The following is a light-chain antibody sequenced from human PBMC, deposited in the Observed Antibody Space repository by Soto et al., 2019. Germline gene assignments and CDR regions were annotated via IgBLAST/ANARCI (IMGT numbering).Light chain of an antibody. CDR3: QQSYRTPLT. J-gene: IGKJ4*01. V-gene: IGKV1-39*01. Sequence: DIQMTQSPSSLSASVGDRGTITCRASQSIITYLKWYQQKPGKVPEVLIYAASSLQSGVPSRFSGSGSGTEFTLTIRDLQPEDFATYYCQQSYRTPLTFGGGTRVEIK. CDR2: AAS. CDR1: QSIITY.